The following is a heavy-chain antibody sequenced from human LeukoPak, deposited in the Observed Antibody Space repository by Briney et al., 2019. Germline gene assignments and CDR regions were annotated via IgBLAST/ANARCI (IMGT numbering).Heavy chain of an antibody. CDR3: ARDEGYSSSWYQVDP. Sequence: GGSLRLSCAASGFTFSSYSMNWVRQAPGKGLEWVSYISSSSSTIYYADSVKGRFTISRDNAKNSLYLQMNSLRAEDTAVYYCARDEGYSSSWYQVDPWGQGTLVTVSS. CDR2: ISSSSSTI. J-gene: IGHJ5*02. CDR1: GFTFSSYS. D-gene: IGHD6-13*01. V-gene: IGHV3-48*04.